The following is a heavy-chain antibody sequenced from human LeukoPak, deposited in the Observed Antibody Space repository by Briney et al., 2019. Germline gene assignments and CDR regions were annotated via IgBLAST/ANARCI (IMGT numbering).Heavy chain of an antibody. CDR2: IYTSGST. CDR3: ARAGPAAYYYYYYMDV. J-gene: IGHJ6*03. Sequence: SETLSLTCTVSGGSISSYYWSWIRQPAGKGLEWIRRIYTSGSTNYNPSLKSRVTMSVDTSKNQFSLKLSSVTAADTAVYYCARAGPAAYYYYYYMDVWGKGTTVTISS. CDR1: GGSISSYY. D-gene: IGHD2-2*01. V-gene: IGHV4-4*07.